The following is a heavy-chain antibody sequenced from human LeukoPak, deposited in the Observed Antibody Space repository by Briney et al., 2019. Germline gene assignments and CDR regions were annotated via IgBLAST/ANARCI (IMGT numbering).Heavy chain of an antibody. V-gene: IGHV6-1*01. Sequence: SQTLSLTCAISGDSVSSNSAAWNWIRQSPSRCLEWLGRTYYKSKWYNDYAVSVKSRITINPDTSKNQYSLQLNSETPEDTSVYYCARDPYVQLYYHYGKDVWGQGTTVTVSS. CDR1: GDSVSSNSAA. J-gene: IGHJ6*02. D-gene: IGHD1-1*01. CDR3: ARDPYVQLYYHYGKDV. CDR2: TYYKSKWYN.